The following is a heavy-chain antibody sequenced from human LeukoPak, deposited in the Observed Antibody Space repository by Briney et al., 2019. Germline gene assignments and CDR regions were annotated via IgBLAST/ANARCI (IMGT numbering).Heavy chain of an antibody. D-gene: IGHD5-18*01. J-gene: IGHJ4*02. CDR3: ARHSWIQLWSGCFDH. CDR1: GYGFTTYW. V-gene: IGHV5-51*01. CDR2: IYPGDSEP. Sequence: GESLKISCKGSGYGFTTYWIGWVRQMPGKGLEWMAIIYPGDSEPRYSPSFQGQDAISADKYISTAYLQWSSLKASDTAMYYCARHSWIQLWSGCFDHGGQGTLVSVSS.